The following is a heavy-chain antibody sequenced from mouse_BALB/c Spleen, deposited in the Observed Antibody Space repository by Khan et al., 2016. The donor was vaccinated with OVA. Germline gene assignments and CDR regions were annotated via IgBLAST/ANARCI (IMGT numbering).Heavy chain of an antibody. CDR1: GYTFTSYT. J-gene: IGHJ3*01. CDR2: INPSNGYT. CDR3: VRDGAYYRNDGWFAY. D-gene: IGHD2-14*01. Sequence: QVQLQQPGAELARPGASVKMSCKASGYTFTSYTIHWIKQRPGQGLEWIGYINPSNGYTNYNQKFKDKATLTADKSSTTAYMQLSSLTSDDSAVYNSVRDGAYYRNDGWFAYWGQGTLVTVSA. V-gene: IGHV1-4*01.